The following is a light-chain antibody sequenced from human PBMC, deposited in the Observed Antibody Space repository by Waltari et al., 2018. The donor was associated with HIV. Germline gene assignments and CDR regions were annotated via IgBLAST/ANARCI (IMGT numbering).Light chain of an antibody. CDR3: CSYAGSYTWV. Sequence: QSALTQPRSVSGSPGQSVTISCTGTSLNVGGYNYVSWFQQPPGKAPKLIIYDVTPRPSGAPDRFSASKSGNTASLTISGLQAGDEADYFCCSYAGSYTWVFGTGTELTVL. CDR2: DVT. CDR1: SLNVGGYNY. V-gene: IGLV2-11*01. J-gene: IGLJ3*02.